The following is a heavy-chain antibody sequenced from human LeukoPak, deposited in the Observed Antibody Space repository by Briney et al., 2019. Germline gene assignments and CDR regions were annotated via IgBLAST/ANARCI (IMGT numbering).Heavy chain of an antibody. D-gene: IGHD3-22*01. Sequence: ASVKVYCKASGYTFTGYYMHWVRQAPGQGLEWMGRINPNSGGTNYAQKFQGRVTMTRDTSISTAYMELSRLRSDDTAVYYCARSLTYYYDSSGYYFDHWGREPWSPSPQ. J-gene: IGHJ4*02. V-gene: IGHV1-2*06. CDR1: GYTFTGYY. CDR3: ARSLTYYYDSSGYYFDH. CDR2: INPNSGGT.